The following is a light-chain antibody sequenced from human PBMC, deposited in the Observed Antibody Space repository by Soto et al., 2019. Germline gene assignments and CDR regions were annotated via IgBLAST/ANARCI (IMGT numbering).Light chain of an antibody. Sequence: QSVLTQPPSTSATPGQRVTISCSGSSSNVGINTVSWYQQFPGMAPRLLIYTNDQRPSGVPGRFSGSKSGTSASLAIGGLQSEYEADYYCAAWDDSLSGLVFGGGTKLTVL. CDR1: SSNVGINT. J-gene: IGLJ3*02. CDR2: TND. CDR3: AAWDDSLSGLV. V-gene: IGLV1-44*01.